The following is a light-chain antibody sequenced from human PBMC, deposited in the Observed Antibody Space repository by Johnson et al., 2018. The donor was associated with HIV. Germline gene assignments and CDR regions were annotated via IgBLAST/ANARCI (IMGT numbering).Light chain of an antibody. V-gene: IGLV1-51*01. CDR2: DNN. J-gene: IGLJ1*01. CDR1: SSNIGNNY. Sequence: SVLTQPPSVSAAPGQTVTISCSGSSSNIGNNYVSWYQQLPGTAPKLLIYDNNKRPSGIPDRFSGSKSGASATLGITGLPTGDEADYYCGVWDASLSPHYVFGTGTTITVL. CDR3: GVWDASLSPHYV.